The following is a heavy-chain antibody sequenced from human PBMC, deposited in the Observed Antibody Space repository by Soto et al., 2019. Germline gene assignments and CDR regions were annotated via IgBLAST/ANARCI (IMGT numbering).Heavy chain of an antibody. CDR2: INPSGGST. CDR3: ARGRIQLLNWFDP. Sequence: GASVKVSCKASGGTFSSYAISWVRQAPGQGLEWMGIINPSGGSTSYAQKFQGRVTITADESTSTAYMELSSLRSEDTAVYYCARGRIQLLNWFDPWGQGTLVTVSS. D-gene: IGHD5-18*01. CDR1: GGTFSSYA. V-gene: IGHV1-69*11. J-gene: IGHJ5*02.